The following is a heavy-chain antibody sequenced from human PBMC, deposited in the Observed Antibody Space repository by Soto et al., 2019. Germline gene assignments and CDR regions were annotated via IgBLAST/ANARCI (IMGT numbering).Heavy chain of an antibody. CDR1: GFTFSSYG. CDR2: IWYDGSNK. D-gene: IGHD3-22*01. CDR3: ARGKTNYEGWFDP. J-gene: IGHJ5*02. Sequence: QVQLVESGGGVVQPGRSLRLSCAASGFTFSSYGMHWVRQAPGKGLEWVAVIWYDGSNKYYADSVKGRFTISRDNSKNTLYLQMNSLGAEDTAVYYCARGKTNYEGWFDPWGQGTLVTVSS. V-gene: IGHV3-33*01.